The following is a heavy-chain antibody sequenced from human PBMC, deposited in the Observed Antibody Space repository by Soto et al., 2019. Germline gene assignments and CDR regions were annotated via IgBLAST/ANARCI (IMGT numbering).Heavy chain of an antibody. V-gene: IGHV4-34*01. Sequence: SETLSLTCAVYGGSFSGYYWSWIRQPPGKGLEWIGEINHSGSTNYNPSLKSRVTISVDTSKNQFSLKLSSVTAADTAVYYCARTGYSSGWYKAAFDIWGQGTMVTVSS. CDR2: INHSGST. J-gene: IGHJ3*02. D-gene: IGHD6-19*01. CDR3: ARTGYSSGWYKAAFDI. CDR1: GGSFSGYY.